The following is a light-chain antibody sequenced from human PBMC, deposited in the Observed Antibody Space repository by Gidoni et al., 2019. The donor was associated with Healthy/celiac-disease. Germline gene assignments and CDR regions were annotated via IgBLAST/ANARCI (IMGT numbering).Light chain of an antibody. CDR1: SRDVGGYNY. J-gene: IGLJ3*02. CDR3: SSYTSSRGWV. V-gene: IGLV2-14*03. Sequence: QSALTQPASVSASPGQSITISCTGTSRDVGGYNYVSWYQQHPGTAPKLMIYDVSNRPSGVSNRFSGSKSGNTASLTISGLQAEDEADYYCSSYTSSRGWVFGGGTKLTVL. CDR2: DVS.